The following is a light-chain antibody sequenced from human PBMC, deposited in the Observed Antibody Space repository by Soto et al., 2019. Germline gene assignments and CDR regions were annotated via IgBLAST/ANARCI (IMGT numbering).Light chain of an antibody. Sequence: LVLTQSPGTLSLSPGETATLSCRASQSVSNIYLGWYQQKPGQAPRLLIFDGSSRATGIPDRFSGSGSGTDFTLTISRLEPEDFAVYYCQQYGRSPGLFTFGPGTKVDIK. V-gene: IGKV3-20*01. J-gene: IGKJ3*01. CDR1: QSVSNIY. CDR3: QQYGRSPGLFT. CDR2: DGS.